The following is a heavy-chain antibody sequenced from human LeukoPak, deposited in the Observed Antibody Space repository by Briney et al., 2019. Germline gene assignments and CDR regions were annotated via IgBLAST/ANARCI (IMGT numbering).Heavy chain of an antibody. D-gene: IGHD2-2*02. CDR3: AATLPRYCSSTSCYTDAFDI. V-gene: IGHV1-24*01. J-gene: IGHJ3*02. CDR2: FDPEDGET. Sequence: ASVKVSCKVSGYTLTELSMHWVRQAPGKGLEWMGGFDPEDGETIYAQKFQGRVTMTEDTSTDTAYMELSSLRSEDTAVYYCAATLPRYCSSTSCYTDAFDIWGQGTMVTVSS. CDR1: GYTLTELS.